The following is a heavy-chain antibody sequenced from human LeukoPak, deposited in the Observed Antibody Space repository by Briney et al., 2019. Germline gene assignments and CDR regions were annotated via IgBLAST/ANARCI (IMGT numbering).Heavy chain of an antibody. V-gene: IGHV3-15*01. D-gene: IGHD3-10*01. Sequence: PGGSLRLSCAASGFTFSNAWMSWVRQAPGKALEWVGRIKSKTYGGTPDYAAPVKGRFTISRDDSQNTLYLQMNSLRVEDTAVYYCAREKGRGVISPYYDYWGQGTLVTVSS. J-gene: IGHJ4*02. CDR1: GFTFSNAW. CDR2: IKSKTYGGTP. CDR3: AREKGRGVISPYYDY.